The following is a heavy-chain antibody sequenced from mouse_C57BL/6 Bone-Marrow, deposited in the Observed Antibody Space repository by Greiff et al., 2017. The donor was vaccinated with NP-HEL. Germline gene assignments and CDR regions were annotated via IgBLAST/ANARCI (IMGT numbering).Heavy chain of an antibody. CDR2: IYPGSGST. D-gene: IGHD1-1*01. CDR3: ARGDGSRWYFDV. Sequence: VQLQQPGAELVKPGASVKMSCKASGYTFTSYWITWVKQRPGQGLEWIGDIYPGSGSTNYNEKFKSKATLTVDTSSSTAYMQLSSLTSEDSAVYYCARGDGSRWYFDVWGTGTTVTVSS. CDR1: GYTFTSYW. J-gene: IGHJ1*03. V-gene: IGHV1-55*01.